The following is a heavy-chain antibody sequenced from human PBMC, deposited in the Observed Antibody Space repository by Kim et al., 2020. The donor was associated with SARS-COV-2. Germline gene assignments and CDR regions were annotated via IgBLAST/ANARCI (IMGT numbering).Heavy chain of an antibody. Sequence: TNSNPSPKSRVTISVDTSKNQFSLKLSSVTAADTAVYYCARYSGSSVFDYWGQGTLVTVSS. V-gene: IGHV4-59*01. CDR2: T. J-gene: IGHJ4*02. CDR3: ARYSGSSVFDY. D-gene: IGHD1-26*01.